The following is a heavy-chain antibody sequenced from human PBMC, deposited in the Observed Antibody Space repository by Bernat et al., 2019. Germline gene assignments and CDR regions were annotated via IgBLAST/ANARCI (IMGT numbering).Heavy chain of an antibody. D-gene: IGHD6-19*01. CDR2: IYYSGRT. J-gene: IGHJ4*02. CDR1: GDSVSSSSYY. CDR3: ARLPQCSSAVCSFYGMDV. Sequence: QLQLQESGPGLVEPSETLSLSCTVSGDSVSSSSYYWGWIRQPPGKGLEWIGTIYYSGRTYYNPSLKSRVTTSVDTSKNQFSLNLSSVTAADTAVYYCARLPQCSSAVCSFYGMDVWGQGVLVIVSS. V-gene: IGHV4-39*01.